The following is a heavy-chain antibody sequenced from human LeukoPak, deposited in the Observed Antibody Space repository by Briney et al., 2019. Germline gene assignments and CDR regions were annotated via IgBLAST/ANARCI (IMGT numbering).Heavy chain of an antibody. D-gene: IGHD4-17*01. Sequence: ASVKVSCKASGYTFTDYFLHWVRQAPGQGLEWMGWINPNSGGALHAQKFQGRVTMTRDSSISTAYMELNGLMSDDTAVYFCARDDYGDLQYFENWGQGTLVTVSS. CDR2: INPNSGGA. CDR1: GYTFTDYF. V-gene: IGHV1-2*02. J-gene: IGHJ4*02. CDR3: ARDDYGDLQYFEN.